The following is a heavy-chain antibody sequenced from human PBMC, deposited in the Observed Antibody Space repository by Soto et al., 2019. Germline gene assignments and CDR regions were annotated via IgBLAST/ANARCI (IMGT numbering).Heavy chain of an antibody. CDR1: GGSISTYY. V-gene: IGHV4-59*01. CDR2: IYYSGTA. D-gene: IGHD1-1*01. Sequence: QVQLRESGPGLVKSSETLSLTCTVSGGSISTYYWSWVRQPPGKGLEWIGYIYYSGTAHYNTSLRSRVTISVDTSKNQLSLRLSSVTAADTAVYYCARGDGIQLGSLAGRYYYHKMDVWGQGTTVTVYS. CDR3: ARGDGIQLGSLAGRYYYHKMDV. J-gene: IGHJ6*02.